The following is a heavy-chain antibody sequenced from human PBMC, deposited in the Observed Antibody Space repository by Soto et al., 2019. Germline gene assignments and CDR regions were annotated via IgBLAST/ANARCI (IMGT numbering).Heavy chain of an antibody. CDR3: ATGGPNYYDSSGYYSVDAFDI. CDR1: GFSFSSYA. Sequence: PGGSLRLSCAAFGFSFSSYAMSWVRQAPGKGLEWVSAISGSGGSTYYADSVKGRFTISRDNSKNTLYLQMNSLRAEDTALYYCATGGPNYYDSSGYYSVDAFDIWGQGTMVTVSS. J-gene: IGHJ3*02. D-gene: IGHD3-22*01. V-gene: IGHV3-23*01. CDR2: ISGSGGST.